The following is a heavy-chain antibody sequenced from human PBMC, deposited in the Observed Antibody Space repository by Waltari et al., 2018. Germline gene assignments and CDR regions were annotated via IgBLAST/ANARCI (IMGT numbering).Heavy chain of an antibody. Sequence: ADSVKGRFIISRDNSKNTLYLQMNSLRADDTAVYYCARGSGVDSWGQGTLVTISS. J-gene: IGHJ4*02. D-gene: IGHD7-27*01. V-gene: IGHV3-23*01. CDR3: ARGSGVDS.